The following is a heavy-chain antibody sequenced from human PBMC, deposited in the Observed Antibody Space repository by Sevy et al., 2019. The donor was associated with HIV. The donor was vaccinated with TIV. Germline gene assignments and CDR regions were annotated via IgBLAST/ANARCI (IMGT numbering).Heavy chain of an antibody. J-gene: IGHJ4*02. D-gene: IGHD5-12*01. CDR3: ARGQMATISFDY. Sequence: SETLSLTCTVSGGSISSYYWSWIRQPPGKGLEWIGYIYYSGSTNYNPSLKSRVTISVDTSKNQFSLKLSSVTAADTAVYYCARGQMATISFDYWGQGTLVTVSS. V-gene: IGHV4-59*01. CDR2: IYYSGST. CDR1: GGSISSYY.